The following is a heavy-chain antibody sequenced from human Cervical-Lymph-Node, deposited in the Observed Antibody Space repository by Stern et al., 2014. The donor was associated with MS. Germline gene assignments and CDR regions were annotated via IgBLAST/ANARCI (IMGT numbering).Heavy chain of an antibody. CDR3: LRDGGDY. J-gene: IGHJ4*02. V-gene: IGHV3-21*01. Sequence: EMPLVESGGGLVKPGGSLRLSCAASGFSFSNSAMNWVRQAPGKGLEWVSSISSSSAYIYYADSVKGRFTISRDNAKNSLFLQMNSLRPEETAVYYCLRDGGDYWGQGTLVTVSS. D-gene: IGHD3-16*01. CDR1: GFSFSNSA. CDR2: ISSSSAYI.